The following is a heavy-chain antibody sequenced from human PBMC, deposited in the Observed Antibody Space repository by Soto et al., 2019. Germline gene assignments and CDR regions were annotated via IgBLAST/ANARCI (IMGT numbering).Heavy chain of an antibody. Sequence: GGSLRLSCAASGSTFSSYAMHWVRQAPGKGLEWVAVISYDGSNKYYADSVKGRFTISRDNSKNTLYLQMNSLRAEDTAVYYCARDLRYCSSTSCYGPDYWGQGTLVTVSS. CDR1: GSTFSSYA. V-gene: IGHV3-30-3*01. CDR2: ISYDGSNK. J-gene: IGHJ4*02. CDR3: ARDLRYCSSTSCYGPDY. D-gene: IGHD2-2*01.